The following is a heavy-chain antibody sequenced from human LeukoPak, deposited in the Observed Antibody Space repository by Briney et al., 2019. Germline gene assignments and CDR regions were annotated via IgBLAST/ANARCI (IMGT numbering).Heavy chain of an antibody. J-gene: IGHJ4*02. CDR2: ISYDGSNK. Sequence: GRSLRLSCAASRFTLSRYGMHWVRQAPGKGLEWVAVISYDGSNKDYADSVKGRFTISRDNSKNTVYLQMNSLRVEDTAVYYCAKEAPWATAMVILIDYWGQGTLVTVSS. D-gene: IGHD5-18*01. CDR3: AKEAPWATAMVILIDY. V-gene: IGHV3-30*18. CDR1: RFTLSRYG.